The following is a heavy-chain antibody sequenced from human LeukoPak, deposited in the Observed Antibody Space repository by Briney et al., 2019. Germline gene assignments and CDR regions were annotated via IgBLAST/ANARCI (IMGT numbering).Heavy chain of an antibody. Sequence: SQTLSLTCTVSGGSISSSYYYWGWIRQPPGKGLEWIGTIYYSGSTYYNPSLKSRVTISVDTSKNQFSLKLSSVTAPDTAVYYCARHEDRNWYFDHWGQGALVTVSS. D-gene: IGHD1-1*01. CDR3: ARHEDRNWYFDH. V-gene: IGHV4-39*01. J-gene: IGHJ4*02. CDR2: IYYSGST. CDR1: GGSISSSYYY.